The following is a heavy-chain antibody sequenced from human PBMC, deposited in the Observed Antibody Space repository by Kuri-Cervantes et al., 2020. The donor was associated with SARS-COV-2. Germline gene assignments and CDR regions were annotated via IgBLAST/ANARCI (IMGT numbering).Heavy chain of an antibody. CDR1: GFSFSNYA. D-gene: IGHD6-13*01. CDR3: ARDRAAAGVYYSDY. V-gene: IGHV3-30*04. CDR2: ISYDGRNK. Sequence: GGSLRLSCAASGFSFSNYAMHWGRQAPGKGLEWVAVISYDGRNKYYADSVKGRFTISRDNSKSTLYLQMNSLRAEDTAVYYCARDRAAAGVYYSDYWGQGTLVTVSS. J-gene: IGHJ4*02.